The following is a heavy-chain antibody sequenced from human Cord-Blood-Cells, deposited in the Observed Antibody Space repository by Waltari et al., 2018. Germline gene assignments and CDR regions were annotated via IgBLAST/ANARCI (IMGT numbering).Heavy chain of an antibody. CDR3: ARHADYYGSGSYYPYYFDY. D-gene: IGHD3-10*01. V-gene: IGHV4-59*08. Sequence: QVQLQESGPGLVKPSETLSLTCTVSGGSISSYYWSWIRQPPGKGLEWIGYIYYSGSTNYNPSRKSRVTISVDTAKNQFSLKLSSVTAADTAVYYCARHADYYGSGSYYPYYFDYWGQGTLVTVSS. CDR2: IYYSGST. J-gene: IGHJ4*02. CDR1: GGSISSYY.